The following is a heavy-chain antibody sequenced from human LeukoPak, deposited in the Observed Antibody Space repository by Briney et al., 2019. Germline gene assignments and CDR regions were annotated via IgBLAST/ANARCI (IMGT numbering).Heavy chain of an antibody. CDR3: AVAVDY. CDR1: SGSIGSYY. J-gene: IGHJ4*02. D-gene: IGHD6-19*01. V-gene: IGHV4-59*04. CDR2: IYYSGST. Sequence: SETLSLTCTVSSGSIGSYYWSWIRQPPGKGLEWIGYIYYSGSTYYNPSLKSRVTISVDTSKNQFSLKLSSVTAADTAVYYCAVAVDYWGQGTLVTVSS.